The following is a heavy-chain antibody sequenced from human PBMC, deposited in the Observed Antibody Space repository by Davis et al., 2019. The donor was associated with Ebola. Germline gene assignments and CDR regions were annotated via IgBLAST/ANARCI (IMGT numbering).Heavy chain of an antibody. CDR3: ARGRTYCTNGVCRHDAFDI. CDR2: INPSGGST. Sequence: ASVKVSCKASGYTFTSYYMHWVRQAPGQGLEWMGIINPSGGSTSYAQKFQGRVTMTRDTSTSTAYMELSSLRSEDTAVYYCARGRTYCTNGVCRHDAFDIWGQGTMVTVSS. D-gene: IGHD2-8*01. J-gene: IGHJ3*02. CDR1: GYTFTSYY. V-gene: IGHV1-46*01.